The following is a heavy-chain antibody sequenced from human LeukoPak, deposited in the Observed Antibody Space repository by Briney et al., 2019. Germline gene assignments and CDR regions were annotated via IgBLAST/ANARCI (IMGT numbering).Heavy chain of an antibody. CDR3: ARDPVVPARRRNWFDP. Sequence: RGSLRLSCAASGFTFSSYWMHWVRQAPGKGLVWVSRINSDGSSTSYADSVKGRFTISRDNAKNTLYLQMNSLRAEDTAVYYCARDPVVPARRRNWFDPWGQGTLVTVSS. CDR1: GFTFSSYW. J-gene: IGHJ5*02. D-gene: IGHD2-2*01. V-gene: IGHV3-74*01. CDR2: INSDGSST.